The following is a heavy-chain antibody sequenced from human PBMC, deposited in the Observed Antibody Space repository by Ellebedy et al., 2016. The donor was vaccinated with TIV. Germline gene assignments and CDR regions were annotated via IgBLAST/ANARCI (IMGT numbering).Heavy chain of an antibody. CDR2: FYTGGAT. V-gene: IGHV3-53*01. J-gene: IGHJ6*02. CDR1: GFTVSRNY. Sequence: GGSLRLXCAASGFTVSRNYMSWVRQAPGKGLEWVSVFYTGGATYYADSVKGRFTISRDNSKNTLYLQMNSLRAEDTAVYYCVSDPGLRNGMHYWGQGTTVTVSS. CDR3: VSDPGLRNGMHY.